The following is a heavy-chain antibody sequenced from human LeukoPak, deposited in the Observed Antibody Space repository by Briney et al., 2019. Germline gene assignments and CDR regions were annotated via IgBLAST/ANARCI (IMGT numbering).Heavy chain of an antibody. D-gene: IGHD3-22*01. CDR2: IWYDGSNK. V-gene: IGHV3-33*01. CDR1: GFTFSSYG. Sequence: GRSLRLSCAASGFTFSSYGMHWVRQAPGKGLEWVAVIWYDGSNKYYADSVKGRFTISRDNSKNTLYLQMNSLRAEDTAVYYCARAPYYYDSSGYWPLSLWGQGTLVTVSS. CDR3: ARAPYYYDSSGYWPLSL. J-gene: IGHJ4*02.